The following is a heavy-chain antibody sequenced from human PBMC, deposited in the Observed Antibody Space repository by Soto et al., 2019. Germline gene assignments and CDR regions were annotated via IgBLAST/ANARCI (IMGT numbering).Heavy chain of an antibody. Sequence: ASVKVSCKASGYTFTSYDINWVRQATGRGLEWMGWMNPNSGNTGYAQKFQGRVTMTRNTSISTAYMELSSLRSEDTAVYYCARGPLVEGVYYYYYMDVWGKGTTVTVSS. CDR2: MNPNSGNT. V-gene: IGHV1-8*01. CDR3: ARGPLVEGVYYYYYMDV. CDR1: GYTFTSYD. J-gene: IGHJ6*03. D-gene: IGHD6-6*01.